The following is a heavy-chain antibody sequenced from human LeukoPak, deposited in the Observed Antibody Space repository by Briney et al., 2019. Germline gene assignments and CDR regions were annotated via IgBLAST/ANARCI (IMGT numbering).Heavy chain of an antibody. CDR1: GYTFTSYG. Sequence: EASVKVSCKASGYTFTSYGINWVRLATGQGLEWMGWMNPNSGNTGYAQKFQGRVTMTRNTSISTAYMELSSLRSEDTAVYYCARVGPFYTVTNKDAFDIWGQGTMVTVSS. J-gene: IGHJ3*02. D-gene: IGHD4-17*01. CDR2: MNPNSGNT. V-gene: IGHV1-8*01. CDR3: ARVGPFYTVTNKDAFDI.